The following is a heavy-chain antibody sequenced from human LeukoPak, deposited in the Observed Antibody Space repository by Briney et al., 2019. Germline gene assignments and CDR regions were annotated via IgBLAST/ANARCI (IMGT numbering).Heavy chain of an antibody. CDR3: AKDRPNYYGSNGHYYRRDGDY. J-gene: IGHJ4*02. D-gene: IGHD3-22*01. CDR2: ITRRGDDT. V-gene: IGHV3-23*01. Sequence: GRSLRLACAAAGLTFSIYAMSWVRQAPGKGRQWVSSITRRGDDTYYGDSVKGRFTISRDNAEDMFYLQMNSLRVEDTAVYFCAKDRPNYYGSNGHYYRRDGDYWGQGTLVTVSS. CDR1: GLTFSIYA.